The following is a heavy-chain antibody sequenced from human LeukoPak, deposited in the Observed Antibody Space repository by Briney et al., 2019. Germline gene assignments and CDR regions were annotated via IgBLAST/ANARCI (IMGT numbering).Heavy chain of an antibody. D-gene: IGHD4-17*01. V-gene: IGHV3-21*01. J-gene: IGHJ6*03. CDR1: GFSFSSYS. CDR3: ARDLKYGDSYYYYMDV. CDR2: ISSTSTFI. Sequence: GGSLRLSCAASGFSFSSYSFNWVRQAPGKGLEWVSSISSTSTFIYYADSVKGRFIISRDNAKDSLYLHMNSLRAEDTAMYYCARDLKYGDSYYYYMDVWGKGTTATVSS.